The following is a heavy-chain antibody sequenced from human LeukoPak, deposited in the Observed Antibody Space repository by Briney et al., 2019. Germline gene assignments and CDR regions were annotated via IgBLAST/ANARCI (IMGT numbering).Heavy chain of an antibody. J-gene: IGHJ3*02. D-gene: IGHD3-9*01. CDR1: GFTFRSYA. CDR3: AKNQAHFDWVGPDAFDI. V-gene: IGHV3-23*01. CDR2: MSGSGGST. Sequence: GGSLRLSCAASGFTFRSYAMSWVRQAPGKGLEWVSGMSGSGGSTYYADSVTGRFTIYRDNSNNTPYLQMNSLRAEDTAVYFCAKNQAHFDWVGPDAFDIWGQGTMVTVSS.